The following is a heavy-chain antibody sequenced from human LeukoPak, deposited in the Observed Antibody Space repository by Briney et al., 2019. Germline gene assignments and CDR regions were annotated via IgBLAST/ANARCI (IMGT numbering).Heavy chain of an antibody. CDR2: ISYDGSNK. J-gene: IGHJ4*02. D-gene: IGHD3-10*01. V-gene: IGHV3-30*18. CDR1: GFSFSSYG. CDR3: AKSANIYGSGSYGIDY. Sequence: GGSLRLSCAASGFSFSSYGMHWVRQAPGKGLEWVAVISYDGSNKYYADSVKGRFTISRDNSKNTLYLQMNSLRAEDTAVYYCAKSANIYGSGSYGIDYWGQGTLVTVSS.